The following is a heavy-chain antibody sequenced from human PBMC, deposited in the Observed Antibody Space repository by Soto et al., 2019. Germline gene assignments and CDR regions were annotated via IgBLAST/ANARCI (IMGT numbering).Heavy chain of an antibody. J-gene: IGHJ4*02. D-gene: IGHD1-1*01. V-gene: IGHV3-9*01. CDR3: AKGIASNEAYYFDS. Sequence: EVQLVESGGGLVQPGRSLRLSCAASGFTFDDYAMHWVRQAPGKGLEWVSGISWNSGSIGYADSVKGRFTISRDNAKNSLYLQMNSLRAEDTALYYCAKGIASNEAYYFDSWGQGTLVTVSS. CDR2: ISWNSGSI. CDR1: GFTFDDYA.